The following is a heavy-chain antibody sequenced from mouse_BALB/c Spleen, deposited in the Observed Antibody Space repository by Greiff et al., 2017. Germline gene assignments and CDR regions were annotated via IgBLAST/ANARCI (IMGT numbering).Heavy chain of an antibody. J-gene: IGHJ4*01. CDR3: ARKGDMITKGAMDY. Sequence: QVQLQQSGAELMKPGASVKISCKATGYTFSSYWIEWVKQRPGHGLEWIGEILPGSGSTNYNEKFKGKATFTADTSSNTAYMQLSSLTSEDSAVYYGARKGDMITKGAMDYWGQGTSVTVSS. V-gene: IGHV1-9*01. D-gene: IGHD2-4*01. CDR1: GYTFSSYW. CDR2: ILPGSGST.